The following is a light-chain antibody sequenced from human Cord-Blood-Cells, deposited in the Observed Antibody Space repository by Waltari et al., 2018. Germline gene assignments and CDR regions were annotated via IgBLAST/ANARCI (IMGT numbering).Light chain of an antibody. CDR2: WAS. J-gene: IGKJ4*01. CDR3: QQYYSTPPT. V-gene: IGKV4-1*01. Sequence: DIVMTQSPDPLAVSLGERATINCKSSQSVLYSSNNKNYLAWYQQKPGQPPKLLIDWASTRESGVPDRFSGSGSGTDFTLTSSSLQAEDVAVYYCQQYYSTPPTFGGGTKVEIK. CDR1: QSVLYSSNNKNY.